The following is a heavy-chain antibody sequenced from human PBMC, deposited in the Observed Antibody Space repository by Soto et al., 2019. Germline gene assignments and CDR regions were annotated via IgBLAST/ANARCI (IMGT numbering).Heavy chain of an antibody. CDR2: IYWNDDK. CDR1: GFSLSTSVAF. Sequence: GPTLVNPTHTLTLTYTLSGFSLSTSVAFVHWIRHPPGKALEWLALIYWNDDKAYSPSLKSRLTITKGTSKNQVVLTMTNMDPMDTATYFCAHSEGWGRSWWRGFDCCGQGTLVTVSS. D-gene: IGHD6-13*01. J-gene: IGHJ4*02. CDR3: AHSEGWGRSWWRGFDC. V-gene: IGHV2-5*01.